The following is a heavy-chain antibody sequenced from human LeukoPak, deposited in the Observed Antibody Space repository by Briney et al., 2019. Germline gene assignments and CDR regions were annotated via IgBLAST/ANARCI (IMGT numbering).Heavy chain of an antibody. CDR3: AKDTNWNYDWFDP. D-gene: IGHD1-7*01. J-gene: IGHJ5*02. CDR1: GFTFSSYA. V-gene: IGHV3-23*01. CDR2: ISGSGRTT. Sequence: GGSLRLSCAASGFTFSSYAMSWVRQAPGKGLEWVSAISGSGRTTYYADSAKGRFTISRDNSKSTLYLQMNSLRAEDTAVYYCAKDTNWNYDWFDPWGQGTLVTVSS.